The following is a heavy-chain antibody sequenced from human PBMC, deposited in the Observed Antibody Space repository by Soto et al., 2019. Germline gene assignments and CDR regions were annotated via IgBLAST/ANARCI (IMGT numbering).Heavy chain of an antibody. CDR1: RGSISSSSYY. CDR2: IYYSGST. D-gene: IGHD3-10*01. Sequence: SETLSLTCTVSRGSISSSSYYWGWIRQPPGKGLEWIGSIYYSGSTYYNPSLKSRVTISVDTSKNQFSLKLSSVTAADTAVYYCARPTVRGVIIHPFDYWGQGTLVTVS. CDR3: ARPTVRGVIIHPFDY. J-gene: IGHJ4*02. V-gene: IGHV4-39*01.